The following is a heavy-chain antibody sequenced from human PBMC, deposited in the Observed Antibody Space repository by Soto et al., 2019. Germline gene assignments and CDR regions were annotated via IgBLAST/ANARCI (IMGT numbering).Heavy chain of an antibody. V-gene: IGHV3-15*01. CDR1: GFTFSNAW. CDR2: IKSKTDGGTT. CDR3: CVGETYYDILTGYSHPDNWFDP. D-gene: IGHD3-9*01. Sequence: GGSLRLSCAASGFTFSNAWMSWVRQAPGKGLEWVGRIKSKTDGGTTDYAAPVKGRLTISRDDSKNTLYLQMNSLKTEDTAVYYCCVGETYYDILTGYSHPDNWFDPWGQGTLVTVSS. J-gene: IGHJ5*02.